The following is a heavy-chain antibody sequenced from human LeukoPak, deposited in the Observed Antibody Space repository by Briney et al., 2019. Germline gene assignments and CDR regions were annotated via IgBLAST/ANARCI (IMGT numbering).Heavy chain of an antibody. D-gene: IGHD4-17*01. V-gene: IGHV3-33*06. CDR1: GFTFSSYG. Sequence: PGGSLRLSCAASGFTFSSYGMHWVRQAPGKGLEWVAVIWYDGSNKYYADSVKGRFTISRDNSKNTLYLQMNSLRAEDTAVYYCAKTADYGDYCDYWGQGTLVTVSS. J-gene: IGHJ4*02. CDR3: AKTADYGDYCDY. CDR2: IWYDGSNK.